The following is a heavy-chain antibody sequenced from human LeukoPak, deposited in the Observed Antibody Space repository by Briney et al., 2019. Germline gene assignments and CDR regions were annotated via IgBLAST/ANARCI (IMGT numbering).Heavy chain of an antibody. CDR3: AKDAVIRGSGSSNWFDP. J-gene: IGHJ5*02. Sequence: GGSLRLSCAASGFTFSSYSMNWVRQAPGKGLEWVSSISSSSSYIYYADSVKGRFTISRDNAKNSLYLQMNSLRAEDTAVYYCAKDAVIRGSGSSNWFDPWGQGTLVTVSS. V-gene: IGHV3-21*04. CDR2: ISSSSSYI. CDR1: GFTFSSYS. D-gene: IGHD3-10*01.